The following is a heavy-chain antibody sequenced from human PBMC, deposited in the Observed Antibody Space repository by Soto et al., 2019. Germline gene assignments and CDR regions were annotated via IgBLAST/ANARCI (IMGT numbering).Heavy chain of an antibody. V-gene: IGHV1-2*02. D-gene: IGHD3-10*01. CDR2: NKPDSGGT. Sequence: CSTCCYTISSCYLHWVGQATRQVLEWMGCNKPDSGGTDYPQRLQGRVSIPSDQPISPAYMEPDRLESDDMAVYYCAGGYNGSGSYYRFDCLGQGTLVTVSS. CDR1: CYTISSCY. J-gene: IGHJ4*02. CDR3: AGGYNGSGSYYRFDC.